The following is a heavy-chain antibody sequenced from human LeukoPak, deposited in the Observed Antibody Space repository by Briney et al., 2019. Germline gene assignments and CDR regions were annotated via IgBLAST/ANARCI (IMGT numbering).Heavy chain of an antibody. CDR3: ARGLRGSVPIIDY. J-gene: IGHJ4*02. CDR1: GFTFEDYA. D-gene: IGHD4-17*01. V-gene: IGHV3-43D*03. Sequence: GGSLRLSCAASGFTFEDYAIRWVRQGRGKGVESVSVATCDGLTPYYGASVQRRFTISRDNSKKSLYLQMNSLRAEDTALYYCARGLRGSVPIIDYWGQGTLVTVSS. CDR2: ATCDGLTP.